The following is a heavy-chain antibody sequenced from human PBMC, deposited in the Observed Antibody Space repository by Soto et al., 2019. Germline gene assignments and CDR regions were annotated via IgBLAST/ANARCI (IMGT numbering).Heavy chain of an antibody. D-gene: IGHD3-10*02. J-gene: IGHJ6*02. Sequence: ASVKVSCKASGYTFTSYYMHWVRQAPGQGLEWMGIINPSGGSTSYAQKFQGRVTMTRDTSTSTVYMELSSLRSEDTAVYYCACVRLSRHYCYGIHVRGQGTTVTVSS. CDR3: ACVRLSRHYCYGIHV. V-gene: IGHV1-46*03. CDR1: GYTFTSYY. CDR2: INPSGGST.